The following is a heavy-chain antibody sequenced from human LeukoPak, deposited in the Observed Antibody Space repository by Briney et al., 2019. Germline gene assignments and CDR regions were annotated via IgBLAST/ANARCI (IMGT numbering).Heavy chain of an antibody. Sequence: GESLKISCRGSGYSFTSHWIGWVRQMPGKGLEGMAIIYAGDSGTRISPSFQGQVTFSADKSISTAYLQLSSLKASDTAIYYCTRHIAAAGPDYWGQGTLVTVSS. CDR1: GYSFTSHW. CDR3: TRHIAAAGPDY. D-gene: IGHD6-13*01. V-gene: IGHV5-51*01. J-gene: IGHJ4*02. CDR2: IYAGDSGT.